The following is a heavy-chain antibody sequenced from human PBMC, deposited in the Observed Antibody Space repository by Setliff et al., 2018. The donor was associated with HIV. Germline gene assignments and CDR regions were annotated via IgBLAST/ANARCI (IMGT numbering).Heavy chain of an antibody. J-gene: IGHJ4*02. D-gene: IGHD3-22*01. CDR1: GYAFGSYD. Sequence: GASVKVSCKASGYAFGSYDIHWVRQAPGQGLEWMGIINPSGGGASYAQKLQGRVTMTRDTSTNTVYMELSSLTFEDTAVYYCARDGEGGYYEQWGQGTLVTVSS. CDR3: ARDGEGGYYEQ. CDR2: INPSGGGA. V-gene: IGHV1-46*04.